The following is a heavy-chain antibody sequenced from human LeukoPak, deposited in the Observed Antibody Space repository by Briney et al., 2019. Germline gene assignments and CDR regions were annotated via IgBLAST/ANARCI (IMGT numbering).Heavy chain of an antibody. D-gene: IGHD2-15*01. CDR2: IYSGGST. CDR3: ASEVVVAATFDY. V-gene: IGHV3-53*01. CDR1: GFTVSSNY. J-gene: IGHJ4*02. Sequence: GGSLRLSCAASGFTVSSNYMSWVRQAPGKGLEWVSVIYSGGSTYYADSVKGRFTTSRDNSKNTLYLQMNSLRAEDTAVYYCASEVVVAATFDYWGQGTLVTVSS.